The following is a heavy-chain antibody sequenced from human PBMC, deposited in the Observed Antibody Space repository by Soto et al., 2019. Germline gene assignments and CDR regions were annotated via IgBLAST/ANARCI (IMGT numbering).Heavy chain of an antibody. CDR1: GFSLITSGVG. V-gene: IGHV2-5*02. J-gene: IGHJ4*02. CDR3: AHTMAPRIFDY. Sequence: QITLKEAGPTLVKPTQTLTLTCTFSGFSLITSGVGVGWIRQPPGKALEWLALIYWDDHKGSSTSLKSRLTITKPPSKNPMVLTMTNTDPAATATYYCAHTMAPRIFDYWGQGTLVTVSS. CDR2: IYWDDHK.